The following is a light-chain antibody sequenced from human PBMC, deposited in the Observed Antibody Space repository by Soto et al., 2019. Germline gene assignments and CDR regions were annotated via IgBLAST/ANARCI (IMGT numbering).Light chain of an antibody. CDR1: QDITNY. CDR2: DAS. V-gene: IGKV1-33*01. J-gene: IGKJ5*01. CDR3: HQFDNVPFT. Sequence: IQMTQSPSSMSASVGDRVTIICKASQDITNYLNWYQQKPGKDPKLLIYDASNLETGVPTRFSGSGSGTHLSLNISRLQPEDIATYYCHQFDNVPFTFGQGTRLEMK.